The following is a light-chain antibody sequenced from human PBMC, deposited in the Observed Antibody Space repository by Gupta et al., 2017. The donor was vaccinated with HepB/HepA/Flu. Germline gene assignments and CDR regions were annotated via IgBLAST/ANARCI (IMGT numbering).Light chain of an antibody. Sequence: QSVLPQPPSVSGAPGQRVTISCTGRNSNIGAGYDVHWYQHLPGTAPKLLIFGDTNRPSGVPDRFSGSKSGTSASLAITGLQAEDEADYYCHSYDSSVTGWVFGGGTRLTVL. CDR3: HSYDSSVTGWV. CDR1: NSNIGAGYD. J-gene: IGLJ3*02. CDR2: GDT. V-gene: IGLV1-40*01.